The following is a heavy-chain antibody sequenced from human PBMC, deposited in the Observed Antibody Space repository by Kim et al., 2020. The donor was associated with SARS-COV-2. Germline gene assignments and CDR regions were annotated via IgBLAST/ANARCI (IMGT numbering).Heavy chain of an antibody. J-gene: IGHJ4*02. Sequence: KLCVDSVKGRFTISRDNAKNSLYLQMNSLRAEDTAVYYCARSGYTYGFDYWGQGTLVTVSS. CDR2: K. CDR3: ARSGYTYGFDY. D-gene: IGHD5-18*01. V-gene: IGHV3-7*01.